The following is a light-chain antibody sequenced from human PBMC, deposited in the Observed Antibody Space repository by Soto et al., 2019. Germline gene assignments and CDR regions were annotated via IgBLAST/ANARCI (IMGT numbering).Light chain of an antibody. Sequence: QSVLTQPPSVSGAPGQRVTISCTGSSSNIGAGYDVHWYQQLPGTAPKLLIYGNINRPSGVPDRFSGSKSGTSASLAIAGLQAEDEADCYCQSYDNSLSGYVFGTGTKVTVL. V-gene: IGLV1-40*01. J-gene: IGLJ1*01. CDR2: GNI. CDR3: QSYDNSLSGYV. CDR1: SSNIGAGYD.